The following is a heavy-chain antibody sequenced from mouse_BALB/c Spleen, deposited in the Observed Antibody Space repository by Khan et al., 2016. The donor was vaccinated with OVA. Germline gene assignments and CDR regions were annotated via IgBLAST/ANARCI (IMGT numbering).Heavy chain of an antibody. J-gene: IGHJ4*01. CDR2: IWGGGVT. Sequence: QVQLKQSGPGLVAPSQSLSITCTVSGFSLSRYNIHWVRQPPGKGLEWLGMIWGGGVTDYNSTLKSRLSINKDNSKSQVFLKMNSLQTDDTAMYYCARAYYRYDGYYAMDFWVQGTSVTVSS. CDR1: GFSLSRYN. D-gene: IGHD2-14*01. V-gene: IGHV2-6-4*01. CDR3: ARAYYRYDGYYAMDF.